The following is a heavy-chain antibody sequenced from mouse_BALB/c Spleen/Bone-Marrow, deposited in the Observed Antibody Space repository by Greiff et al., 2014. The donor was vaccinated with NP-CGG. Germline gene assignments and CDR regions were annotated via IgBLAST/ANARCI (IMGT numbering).Heavy chain of an antibody. CDR1: GYVFTSYN. Sequence: EVKLVESGPELVKPGASVKVSCKASGYVFTSYNMYWVKQSHGKSLEWIGHIEPYNGGTSYNQKFKGKATLTVDKSSSTAYMYLNSLTSEDSAVYYCASGNWAYWGQGTLVTVSA. CDR2: IEPYNGGT. D-gene: IGHD2-1*01. CDR3: ASGNWAY. J-gene: IGHJ3*01. V-gene: IGHV1S135*01.